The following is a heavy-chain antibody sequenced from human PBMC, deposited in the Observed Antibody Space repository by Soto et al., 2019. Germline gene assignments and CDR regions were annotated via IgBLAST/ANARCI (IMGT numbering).Heavy chain of an antibody. CDR3: ARVTMVRGEGANFDP. J-gene: IGHJ5*02. CDR1: GGSINRSNYY. D-gene: IGHD3-10*01. CDR2: IYYNGNA. V-gene: IGHV4-39*07. Sequence: SETLSLTCTVSGGSINRSNYYWDWIRQPPGKGLEWIGTIYYNGNAYYNPSLKSRVTMSVDTSKNQFSLKLISVTAADTAVYYCARVTMVRGEGANFDPWGQGTLVTVSS.